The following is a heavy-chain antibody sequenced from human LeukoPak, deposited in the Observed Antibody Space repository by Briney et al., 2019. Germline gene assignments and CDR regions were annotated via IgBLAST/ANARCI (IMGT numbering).Heavy chain of an antibody. J-gene: IGHJ5*02. CDR3: ARVRQQQLVLGIGWFDP. Sequence: SETLSLTCTVSGYSISSGYYWGWIRQPPGKGLEWIGSIYHSGSTYYNPSLKSRVTISVDTSKNQFSLKLSSVTAADTAVYYCARVRQQQLVLGIGWFDPWGQGTLVTVSS. CDR2: IYHSGST. D-gene: IGHD6-13*01. CDR1: GYSISSGYY. V-gene: IGHV4-38-2*02.